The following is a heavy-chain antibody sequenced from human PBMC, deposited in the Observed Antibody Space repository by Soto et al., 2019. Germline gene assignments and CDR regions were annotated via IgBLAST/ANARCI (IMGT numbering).Heavy chain of an antibody. V-gene: IGHV1-18*01. Sequence: QVQLVQSGAEVKKPGASVKVSCKASGYTFTSYGISWVRQAPGQGLEWMGWISAYNGNTNYAQKLQGRVTMTTDTSTRTAYMELRSLRSDDTAVYYCARVTLGYCSSTSCSGWFDPWGQGTLVTVSS. CDR2: ISAYNGNT. D-gene: IGHD2-2*01. J-gene: IGHJ5*02. CDR3: ARVTLGYCSSTSCSGWFDP. CDR1: GYTFTSYG.